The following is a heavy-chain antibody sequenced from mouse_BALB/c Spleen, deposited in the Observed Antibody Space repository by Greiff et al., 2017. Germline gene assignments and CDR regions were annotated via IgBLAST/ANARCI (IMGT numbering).Heavy chain of an antibody. CDR2: INSNGGST. D-gene: IGHD2-10*02. V-gene: IGHV5-6-3*01. J-gene: IGHJ2*01. CDR3: ARDRYGNYGY. Sequence: EVQGVESGGGLVQPGGSLKLSCAASGFTFSSYGMSWVRQTPDKRLELVATINSNGGSTYYPDSVKGRFTISRDNAKNTLYLQMSSLKSEDTAMYYCARDRYGNYGYWGQGTTLTVSS. CDR1: GFTFSSYG.